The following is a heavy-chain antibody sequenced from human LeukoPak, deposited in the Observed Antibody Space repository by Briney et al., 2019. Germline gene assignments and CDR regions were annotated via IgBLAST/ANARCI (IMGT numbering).Heavy chain of an antibody. CDR3: AKELHDFTDYYMDV. Sequence: GGSLRLSCAASGFTFSNYVMTWVRQAPGKGLEWVSGISGSGGSTHYADSVKGRFTISRDNSKNTLYLQMNSLRAEDTAIYYCAKELHDFTDYYMDVWGKGTTVTVSS. CDR1: GFTFSNYV. D-gene: IGHD3-3*01. V-gene: IGHV3-23*01. CDR2: ISGSGGST. J-gene: IGHJ6*03.